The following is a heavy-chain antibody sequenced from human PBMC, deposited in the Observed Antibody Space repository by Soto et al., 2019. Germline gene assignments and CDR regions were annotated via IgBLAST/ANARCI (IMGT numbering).Heavy chain of an antibody. CDR3: AKEIQVITILDKPYYYYYGMDV. J-gene: IGHJ6*02. CDR2: ISYDGSNK. D-gene: IGHD3-3*01. Sequence: HPGGSLRLSCAASGFTFSSYGMHWVRQAPGKGLEWVAVISYDGSNKYYADSVEGRFTISRDNSKNTLYLQMNSLRAEDTAVYYCAKEIQVITILDKPYYYYYGMDVWGQGTTVTVSS. V-gene: IGHV3-30*18. CDR1: GFTFSSYG.